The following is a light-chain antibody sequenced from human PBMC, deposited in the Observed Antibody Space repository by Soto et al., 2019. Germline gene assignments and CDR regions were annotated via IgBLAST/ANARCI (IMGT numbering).Light chain of an antibody. CDR2: VDT. V-gene: IGKV2-28*01. CDR3: IEFLQPPNT. J-gene: IGKJ2*01. Sequence: EIVMTQSPVSLPVTPGEPASISCKSSQSLLPSNGYTYLDWFLQKPGQSTQLLIYVDTNRASGVPAMFSGSGTGTDSTLKISRVEAEDVGGDYRIEFLQPPNTIGQRTMLEIK. CDR1: QSLLPSNGYTY.